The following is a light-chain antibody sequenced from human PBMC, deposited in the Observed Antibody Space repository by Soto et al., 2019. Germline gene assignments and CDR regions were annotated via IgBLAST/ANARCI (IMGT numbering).Light chain of an antibody. V-gene: IGKV1-39*01. CDR3: QQSYDTPIT. CDR2: AAS. Sequence: DIQMTQSPSSLSASVGDGVTIISRASRGITTYLNWYQQKPGKAPTLMIYAASSLQSGVPSRFSGRRSGTDFTLTISSLQPEDFATYYCQQSYDTPITFGQGTRLEIK. CDR1: RGITTY. J-gene: IGKJ5*01.